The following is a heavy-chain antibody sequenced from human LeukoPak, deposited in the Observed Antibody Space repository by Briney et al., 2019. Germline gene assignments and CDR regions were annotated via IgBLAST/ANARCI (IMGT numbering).Heavy chain of an antibody. CDR1: GFASSSYW. J-gene: IGHJ4*02. CDR3: ARDRSYKLDY. V-gene: IGHV3-74*01. CDR2: INGDGSST. D-gene: IGHD5-24*01. Sequence: GGSLRLSCAASGFASSSYWMHWVRQAPGKGLVWVSHINGDGSSTSYADSVKGRVTICRDNAKNTLYLQINSLTAEDSAVYYCARDRSYKLDYWGQGSLVTVSS.